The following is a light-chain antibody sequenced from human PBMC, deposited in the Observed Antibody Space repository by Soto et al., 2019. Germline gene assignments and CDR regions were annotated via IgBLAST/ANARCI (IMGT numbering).Light chain of an antibody. CDR3: QQYNSYSPWT. V-gene: IGKV1-5*01. CDR1: QSINSW. J-gene: IGKJ1*01. CDR2: DAS. Sequence: DIQMTQSPSTLSASVGDRVTISCRASQSINSWLAWYQQKPGKAPKLLIYDASSLESEVPSRFSGSGFGTDFTLTISSLQPDDFATYYCQQYNSYSPWTFGQGTKVDIK.